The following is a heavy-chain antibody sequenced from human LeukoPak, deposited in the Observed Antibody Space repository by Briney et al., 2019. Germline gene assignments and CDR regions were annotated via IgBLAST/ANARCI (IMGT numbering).Heavy chain of an antibody. CDR1: GGSISSGGYY. CDR3: ARDPAGGSGSSLGG. D-gene: IGHD3-10*01. CDR2: IYHSGST. J-gene: IGHJ4*02. Sequence: KSSQTLSLTCTVSGGSISSGGYYWSWIRQPPGKGLEWIGYIYHSGSTYYNPSLKSRVTISVDRSKNQFSLKLSSGTAADTAVYYCARDPAGGSGSSLGGWGQGTLVTVSS. V-gene: IGHV4-30-2*01.